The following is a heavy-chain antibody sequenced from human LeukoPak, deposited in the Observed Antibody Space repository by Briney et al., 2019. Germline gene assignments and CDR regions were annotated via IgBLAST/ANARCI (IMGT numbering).Heavy chain of an antibody. Sequence: GSVKVSCKASGYTFSGYYMHWVRQAPGQGLEWMGWISPNSGGTNYAKKFQGRVTLTRDTSISTAYMELSRLRSDDTAEYYCANLNRDFDYWGQGTLVTVSS. CDR1: GYTFSGYY. J-gene: IGHJ4*02. CDR2: ISPNSGGT. D-gene: IGHD2/OR15-2a*01. CDR3: ANLNRDFDY. V-gene: IGHV1-2*02.